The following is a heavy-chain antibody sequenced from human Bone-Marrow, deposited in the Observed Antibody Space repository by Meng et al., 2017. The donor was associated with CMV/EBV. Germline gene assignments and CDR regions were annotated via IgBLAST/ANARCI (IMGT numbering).Heavy chain of an antibody. CDR1: GGSISSYY. CDR2: IYYSGST. V-gene: IGHV4-59*08. Sequence: GSLRLSCTVSGGSISSYYWSWIRQPPGKGLEWIGYIYYSGSTNYNPSLKSRVTISVDTSKNQFSLKLSSVTAADTAVYYCARKGFPDETSYYYYGMDVWGQGTTVTVSS. D-gene: IGHD1-14*01. CDR3: ARKGFPDETSYYYYGMDV. J-gene: IGHJ6*02.